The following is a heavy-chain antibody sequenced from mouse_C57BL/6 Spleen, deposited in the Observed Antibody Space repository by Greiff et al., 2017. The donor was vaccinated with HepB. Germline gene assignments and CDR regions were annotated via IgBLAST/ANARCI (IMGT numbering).Heavy chain of an antibody. CDR1: GFTFSSYA. D-gene: IGHD4-1*01. CDR2: ISDGGSYT. CDR3: ARDQRRTGKFAY. V-gene: IGHV5-4*01. Sequence: EVKLMESGGGLVKPGGSLKLSCAASGFTFSSYAMSWVRQTPEKRLEWVATISDGGSYTYYPDNVKGRFTISRDNAKNNLYLQMSHLKSEDTAMYYCARDQRRTGKFAYWGQGTLVTVSA. J-gene: IGHJ3*01.